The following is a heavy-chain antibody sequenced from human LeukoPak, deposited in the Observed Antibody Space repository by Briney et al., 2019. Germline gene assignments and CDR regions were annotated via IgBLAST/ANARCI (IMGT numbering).Heavy chain of an antibody. J-gene: IGHJ3*02. Sequence: GGSLRLSCAASGFTVSSNYMSWVRQAPGKGLEWVSVIYSGGSTYYADSVKGRFTISRDNSKNTLYLQMNSLRAEDTAVYYCARERAVAGTGDAFDIWGQGTMVTVSS. D-gene: IGHD6-19*01. CDR1: GFTVSSNY. CDR2: IYSGGST. CDR3: ARERAVAGTGDAFDI. V-gene: IGHV3-66*01.